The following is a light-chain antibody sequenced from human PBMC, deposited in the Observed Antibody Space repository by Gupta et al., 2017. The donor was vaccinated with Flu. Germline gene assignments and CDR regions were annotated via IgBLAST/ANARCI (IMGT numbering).Light chain of an antibody. V-gene: IGLV1-36*01. CDR1: SSNIGSNA. CDR3: ATWDDTLNAVL. CDR2: YDE. Sequence: QSVLTQPPSVSEAPRQRVTISCSGSSSNIGSNAVNWYQHLPGKAPKLLIYYDELLPSGVSDRFSGSKSGTSASLAISGLHSEDEADYYCATWDDTLNAVLFGGWTKFTVL. J-gene: IGLJ2*01.